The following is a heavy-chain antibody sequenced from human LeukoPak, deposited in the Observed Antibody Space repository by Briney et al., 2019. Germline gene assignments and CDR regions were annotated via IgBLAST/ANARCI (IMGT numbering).Heavy chain of an antibody. CDR3: AKDGVILAPGVYWYMDV. CDR2: IDGGGDAT. J-gene: IGHJ6*03. Sequence: GGSLRLSCAASGFTFNNYAMGWVRQPPGKGLEWLSAIDGGGDATKYADSVKGRFTISRDNSRNTLYLQMNSLTAEDTAVFYCAKDGVILAPGVYWYMDVWGRGTTVTVSS. V-gene: IGHV3-23*01. CDR1: GFTFNNYA. D-gene: IGHD3-16*02.